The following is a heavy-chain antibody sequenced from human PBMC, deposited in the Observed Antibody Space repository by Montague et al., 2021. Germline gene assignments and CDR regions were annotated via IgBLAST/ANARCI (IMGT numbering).Heavy chain of an antibody. V-gene: IGHV4-39*01. D-gene: IGHD5-24*01. J-gene: IGHJ4*02. CDR3: ASSSRGSWLQSSFDY. CDR1: GGSISSSSYY. CDR2: IYYSGST. Sequence: SETLSLTCTVSGGSISSSSYYWGWIRQPPGKGLEWIGSIYYSGSTYYNPSLKSRVTISVDTSKNQFSLKLSSVTAADTAVYYCASSSRGSWLQSSFDYWGQGTLVTVSS.